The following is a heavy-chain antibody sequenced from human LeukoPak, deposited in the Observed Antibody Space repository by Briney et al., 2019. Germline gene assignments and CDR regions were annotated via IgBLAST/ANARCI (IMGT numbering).Heavy chain of an antibody. CDR2: FYTSGST. J-gene: IGHJ5*02. D-gene: IGHD3-10*01. CDR1: GGSISSGSYS. CDR3: AGDGLAVHNWVDP. V-gene: IGHV4-61*02. Sequence: SETLSLTCTVAGGSISSGSYSWSWIRQPAGKGLEWIGRFYTSGSTNYNPSLKSRVTISVDTSKNQFSLKLSSVTAADTAVYYCAGDGLAVHNWVDPWGQGTLVTVSS.